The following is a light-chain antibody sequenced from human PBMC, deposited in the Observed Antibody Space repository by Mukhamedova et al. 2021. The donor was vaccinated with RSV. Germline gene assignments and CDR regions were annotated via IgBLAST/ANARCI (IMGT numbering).Light chain of an antibody. J-gene: IGLJ1*01. CDR3: NSRDSSGNHYV. Sequence: GQTVRITCQGDSLRSYYASWYQQKPGQAPVLVIYGKNNRPSGIPDRFSGSSSGNTASLTITGAQAEDEADYYCNSRDSSGNHYVFG. CDR2: GKN. CDR1: SLRSYY. V-gene: IGLV3-19*01.